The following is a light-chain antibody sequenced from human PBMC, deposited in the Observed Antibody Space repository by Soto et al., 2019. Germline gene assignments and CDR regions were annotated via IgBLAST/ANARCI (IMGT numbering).Light chain of an antibody. CDR2: DVN. J-gene: IGLJ3*02. Sequence: QSALTQPPSASGSPGQSLTISCTGTSSDVGAHNYVSWYQQNPGKAPKLMLYDVNKRPSGVPDRFSGSKSGNTASLTVSGLQAEDEADYYFSSSAGGNNWVFGGGTKLTVL. CDR1: SSDVGAHNY. V-gene: IGLV2-8*01. CDR3: SSSAGGNNWV.